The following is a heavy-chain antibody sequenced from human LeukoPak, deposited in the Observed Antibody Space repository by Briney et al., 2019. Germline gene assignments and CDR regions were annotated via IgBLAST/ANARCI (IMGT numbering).Heavy chain of an antibody. CDR2: IIVGSGAT. Sequence: SVKVSCKTSGFTFSTSAVQWVRQARGQRLEWIGWIIVGSGATNYAQSLQGRLTITRDMSTNTAYMELSSLGSEDSAVYYCAAELYGVYTDCCTFHLWGQGTMVTVSS. CDR3: AAELYGVYTDCCTFHL. CDR1: GFTFSTSA. J-gene: IGHJ3*01. V-gene: IGHV1-58*01. D-gene: IGHD4-17*01.